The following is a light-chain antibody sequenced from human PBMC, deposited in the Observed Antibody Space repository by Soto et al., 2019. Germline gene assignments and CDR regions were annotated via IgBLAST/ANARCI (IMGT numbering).Light chain of an antibody. CDR1: SSNIGSNS. J-gene: IGLJ1*01. Sequence: QSVLTQPPSASGTPGQRVSISCSGSSSNIGSNSVNWYQQLPVTAPKLLIYSNNQRPSGVPDRISGSKSGTSASLAISGLQSEDEADYYCAAWDDSLNGPVFGTGTKLTVL. CDR3: AAWDDSLNGPV. V-gene: IGLV1-44*01. CDR2: SNN.